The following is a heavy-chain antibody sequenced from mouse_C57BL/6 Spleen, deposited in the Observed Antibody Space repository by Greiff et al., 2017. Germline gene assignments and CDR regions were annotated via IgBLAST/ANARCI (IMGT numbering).Heavy chain of an antibody. J-gene: IGHJ2*01. D-gene: IGHD2-4*01. CDR3: ARSGYDYDAFYYFDY. Sequence: QVQLQQSGAELVRPGTSVKVSCKASGYAFTNYLIEWVKQRPGQGLEWIGVINPGSGGTNYNEKFKGKGTLTADKSSSTAYMHLSSLTSEDSAVYFCARSGYDYDAFYYFDYWGQGTTLTVSS. V-gene: IGHV1-54*01. CDR1: GYAFTNYL. CDR2: INPGSGGT.